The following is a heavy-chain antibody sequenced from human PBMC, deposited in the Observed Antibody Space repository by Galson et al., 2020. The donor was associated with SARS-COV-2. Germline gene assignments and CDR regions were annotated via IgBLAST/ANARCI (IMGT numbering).Heavy chain of an antibody. J-gene: IGHJ4*02. Sequence: GGSLSLSCAASGFTVSSNYMSWVRQAPGKGLEWVSVIYSGGSTYYADSVKGRFTISRDNSKNTLYLQMNSLRAEDTAVYYCARDRRGLGAGQYFDYWGQGTLVTVSS. CDR1: GFTVSSNY. CDR3: ARDRRGLGAGQYFDY. CDR2: IYSGGST. D-gene: IGHD6-19*01. V-gene: IGHV3-53*01.